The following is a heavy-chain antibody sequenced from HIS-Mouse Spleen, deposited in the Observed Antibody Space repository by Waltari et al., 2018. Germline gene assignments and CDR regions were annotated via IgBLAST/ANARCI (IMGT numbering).Heavy chain of an antibody. Sequence: QLQLQESGPGLVKPSETLSLTCTVSGGSISSSSYYWGWIRQPPGQGLEWIESICYSGSTYYNPSLTSRVTISVDTSKNQFSLKLSSVTAADTAVYYCAREIPYSSSWYDWYFDLWGRGTLVTVSS. CDR3: AREIPYSSSWYDWYFDL. CDR2: ICYSGST. V-gene: IGHV4-39*07. D-gene: IGHD6-13*01. J-gene: IGHJ2*01. CDR1: GGSISSSSYY.